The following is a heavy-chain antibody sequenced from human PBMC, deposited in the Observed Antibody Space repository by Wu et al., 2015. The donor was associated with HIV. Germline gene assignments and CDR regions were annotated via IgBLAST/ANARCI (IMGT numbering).Heavy chain of an antibody. CDR1: GGTFSNYA. CDR3: ARDRDGTSDNWFDP. Sequence: QVQLVQSGAELKRPGSSVKISCQASGGTFSNYAINWVRQAPGQGLEWMGRISGNNGNTHTSPRFQGRVTLTTEPIMNIVYMELRSLKSDDTAVYYCARDRDGTSDNWFDPWGQGTLVTVSS. V-gene: IGHV1-18*01. CDR2: ISGNNGNT. J-gene: IGHJ5*02. D-gene: IGHD1-1*01.